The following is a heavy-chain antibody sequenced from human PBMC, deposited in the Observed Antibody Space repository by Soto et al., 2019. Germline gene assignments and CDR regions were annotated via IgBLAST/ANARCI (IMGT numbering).Heavy chain of an antibody. CDR2: ISYDGSNK. CDR1: GFTFSSYG. V-gene: IGHV3-30*18. CDR3: AKGPFLRYCSSTSCYPPYYYYGMDV. D-gene: IGHD2-2*01. J-gene: IGHJ6*02. Sequence: GGSLRLSCAASGFTFSSYGMHWVRQAPGKGLEWVAVISYDGSNKYYADSVKGRFTISRDNSKNTLYLQMNSLRAEDTAVYYCAKGPFLRYCSSTSCYPPYYYYGMDVWGQGTTVTVSS.